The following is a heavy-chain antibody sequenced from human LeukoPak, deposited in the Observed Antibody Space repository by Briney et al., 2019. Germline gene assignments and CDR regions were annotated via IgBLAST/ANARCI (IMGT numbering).Heavy chain of an antibody. CDR2: INTNTGHP. Sequence: ASVKVSCKASGYNFTNYALNWVRQTPGQGLEWMGWINTNTGHPTYGQGFTARFVFSLDTSVSTAFLQIGTLKPADTAIYYCATSLGAGSDAFALWGQGTMVTVSS. J-gene: IGHJ3*01. D-gene: IGHD1-1*01. V-gene: IGHV7-4-1*01. CDR3: ATSLGAGSDAFAL. CDR1: GYNFTNYA.